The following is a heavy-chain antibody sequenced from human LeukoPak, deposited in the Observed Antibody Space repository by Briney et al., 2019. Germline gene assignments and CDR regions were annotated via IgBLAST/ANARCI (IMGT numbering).Heavy chain of an antibody. CDR1: GFTFSTYA. J-gene: IGHJ4*02. D-gene: IGHD1-26*01. CDR2: MDDVGTTI. V-gene: IGHV3-64*02. Sequence: PGGSLRLSCAASGFTFSTYAMQRVRQAPDKRLEYVSGMDDVGTTIFYADSVKGRFIMSRDNSRDTLYLQMGSLRPEDTAVYYCARDGKAKNDYWGQGVLVTVST. CDR3: ARDGKAKNDY.